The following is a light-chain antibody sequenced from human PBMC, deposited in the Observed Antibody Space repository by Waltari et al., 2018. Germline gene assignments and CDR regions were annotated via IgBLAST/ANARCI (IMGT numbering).Light chain of an antibody. V-gene: IGKV4-1*01. Sequence: DIVMTQSPDSLAVSLGARATIDCKSNQTVLYSSNNKDYLAWYQQKPGQPPKLVFYWASTRESGVPDRFSASGSGTDFTLTISGLQAEDVAVYYCQQYYSSPYTFGQGTKLEIK. CDR3: QQYYSSPYT. J-gene: IGKJ2*01. CDR1: QTVLYSSNNKDY. CDR2: WAS.